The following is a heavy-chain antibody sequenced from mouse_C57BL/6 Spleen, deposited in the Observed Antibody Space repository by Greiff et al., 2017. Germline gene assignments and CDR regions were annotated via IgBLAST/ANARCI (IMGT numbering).Heavy chain of an antibody. D-gene: IGHD3-1*01. CDR3: ARGLRGFNWYFDV. CDR1: GYAFSSYW. J-gene: IGHJ1*03. CDR2: IYPGDGDT. Sequence: VQRVESGAELVKPGASVKISCKASGYAFSSYWMNWVKQRPGTGLEWIGQIYPGDGDTNYNGKFKGKATLTADKSSSTAYMQLSSLTSEDSAVYFCARGLRGFNWYFDVWGTGTTVTVAS. V-gene: IGHV1-80*01.